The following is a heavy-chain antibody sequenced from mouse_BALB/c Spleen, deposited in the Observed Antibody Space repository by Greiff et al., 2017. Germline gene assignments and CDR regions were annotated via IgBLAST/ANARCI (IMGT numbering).Heavy chain of an antibody. CDR2: IDPANGNT. CDR1: GFNIKDTY. D-gene: IGHD3-3*01. Sequence: VQLQQSGAELVKPGASVKLSCTASGFNIKDTYMHWVKQRPEQGLEWIGRIDPANGNTKYDPKFQGKATITADTSSNTAYLQLSSLTSEDTAVYYGAMELGYAMDYWGQGTSVTVSS. V-gene: IGHV14-3*02. CDR3: AMELGYAMDY. J-gene: IGHJ4*01.